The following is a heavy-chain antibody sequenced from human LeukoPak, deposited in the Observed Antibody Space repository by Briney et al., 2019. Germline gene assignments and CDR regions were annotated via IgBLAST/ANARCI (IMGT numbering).Heavy chain of an antibody. CDR3: AKMDSDYYIDF. D-gene: IGHD3/OR15-3a*01. CDR2: INSGGTT. J-gene: IGHJ4*02. Sequence: GGSLRLSCAASGFIISSTYMNWVRQAPGKGLKWISVINSGGTTYYADSVKGRFTISRDNSKNTLYLQMNSLRAEDTAVYYCAKMDSDYYIDFWGQGTLVTVSS. V-gene: IGHV3-53*01. CDR1: GFIISSTY.